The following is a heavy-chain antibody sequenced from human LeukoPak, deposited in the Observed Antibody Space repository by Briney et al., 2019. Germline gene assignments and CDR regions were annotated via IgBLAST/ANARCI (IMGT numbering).Heavy chain of an antibody. CDR1: GYTFTYYY. D-gene: IGHD6-13*01. CDR3: ARAISSSSYYFEY. V-gene: IGHV1-2*06. J-gene: IGHJ4*02. CDR2: INPNSGGT. Sequence: ASVKVSCKASGYTFTYYYMHWVRQAPGQGLEWMGRINPNSGGTNYAQKFQGTVTITRDTSISTAYMELSRLRSDDTAVYYCARAISSSSYYFEYWGQGALVTVSS.